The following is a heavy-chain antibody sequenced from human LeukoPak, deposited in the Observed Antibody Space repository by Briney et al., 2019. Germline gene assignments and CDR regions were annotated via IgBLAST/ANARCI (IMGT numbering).Heavy chain of an antibody. J-gene: IGHJ6*02. CDR1: GGSISSGGYY. D-gene: IGHD1-20*01. Sequence: PSETLSLTCTVSGGSISSGGYYWSWIRQHPGKGLEWIGYIYYSGRTYYNPSLKSRVTISVDTSKNQFSLKLSSVTAADTAVYYCARDLRYNWNDGDYYYYGMDVWGQGTTVTVSS. V-gene: IGHV4-31*03. CDR2: IYYSGRT. CDR3: ARDLRYNWNDGDYYYYGMDV.